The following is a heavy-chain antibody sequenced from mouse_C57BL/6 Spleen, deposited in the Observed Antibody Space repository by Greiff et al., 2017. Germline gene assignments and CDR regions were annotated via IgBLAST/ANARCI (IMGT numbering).Heavy chain of an antibody. CDR1: GYAFSSSW. J-gene: IGHJ2*01. V-gene: IGHV1-82*01. Sequence: QVQLQQSGPELVKPGASVKISCKASGYAFSSSWMNWVKQRPGKGLEWIGRIYPGDGDTNCNGKFKGKATLAADKSSSTAYMQLSSLTSEDSAVNLCARENTYDNDSSHFDDWGQGTTLTVSS. D-gene: IGHD1-1*01. CDR2: IYPGDGDT. CDR3: ARENTYDNDSSHFDD.